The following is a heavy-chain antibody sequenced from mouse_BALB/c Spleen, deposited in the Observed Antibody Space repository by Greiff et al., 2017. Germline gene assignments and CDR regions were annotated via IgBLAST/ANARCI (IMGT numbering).Heavy chain of an antibody. J-gene: IGHJ2*01. CDR2: INPYNGAT. V-gene: IGHV1-31*01. Sequence: VQLKESGPELVKPGASVKISCKASGYSFTGYYMHWVKQSHVKSLEWIGRINPYNGATSYNQNFKDKASLTVDKSSSTAYMELHSLTSEDSAVYYCAREYGNSLDYWGQGTTLTVSS. D-gene: IGHD2-10*02. CDR3: AREYGNSLDY. CDR1: GYSFTGYY.